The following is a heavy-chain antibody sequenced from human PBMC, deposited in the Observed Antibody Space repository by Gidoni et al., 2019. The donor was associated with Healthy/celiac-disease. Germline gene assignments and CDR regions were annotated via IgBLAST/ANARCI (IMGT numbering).Heavy chain of an antibody. J-gene: IGHJ5*02. CDR1: GGTFSSYT. Sequence: QVQLVQSGAEVKKPGSSVKVSCKASGGTFSSYTISWVRQAPGQGLEWMGRIITILGIANYAQKFQGRVTITADKSTSTAYMELSSLRSEDTAVYYCARFRYSSSSADAKYNWFDPWGQGTLVTVSS. V-gene: IGHV1-69*02. CDR2: IITILGIA. CDR3: ARFRYSSSSADAKYNWFDP. D-gene: IGHD6-6*01.